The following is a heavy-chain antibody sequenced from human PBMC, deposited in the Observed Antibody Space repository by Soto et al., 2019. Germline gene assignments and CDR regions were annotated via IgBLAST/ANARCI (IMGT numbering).Heavy chain of an antibody. V-gene: IGHV4-30-2*01. CDR3: ARGGYYYDSSGHFDY. CDR2: IYHSGST. Sequence: SETLSLTCAVSGGSISSGGYSWSWIRQPPGKGLEWIGYIYHSGSTYYNPSLKSRVTISVDRSKNQFSLKLSSVTAADTAVYYCARGGYYYDSSGHFDYWGQGTLVTVSS. CDR1: GGSISSGGYS. D-gene: IGHD3-22*01. J-gene: IGHJ4*02.